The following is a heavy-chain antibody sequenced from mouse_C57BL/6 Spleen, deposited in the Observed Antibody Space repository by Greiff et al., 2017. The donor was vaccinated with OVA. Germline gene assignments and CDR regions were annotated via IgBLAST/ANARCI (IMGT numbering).Heavy chain of an antibody. CDR2: INPNNGGT. D-gene: IGHD2-2*01. CDR1: GYTFTDYY. J-gene: IGHJ3*01. V-gene: IGHV1-26*01. Sequence: EVKLQQSGPELVKPGASVKISCKASGYTFTDYYMNWVKQSHGKSLEWIGDINPNNGGTSYNQKFKGKATLTVDKSSSTAYMELRSLTSEDSAVYYCARWSYYGYDGFAYWGQGTLVTVSA. CDR3: ARWSYYGYDGFAY.